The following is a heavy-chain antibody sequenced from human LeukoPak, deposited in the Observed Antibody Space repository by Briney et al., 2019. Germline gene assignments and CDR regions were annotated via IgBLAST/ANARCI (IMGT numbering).Heavy chain of an antibody. J-gene: IGHJ6*02. CDR3: ARVESYSSGWYWHYYYYGMDV. Sequence: ASVKVSCKASGYTFTSYDINWVRQATGQGLEWMGWMHPNSGNTGYAQKFQGRVTMTRNTSISTAYMELSSLRSEDTAVYYCARVESYSSGWYWHYYYYGMDVWGQGTTVTVSS. CDR1: GYTFTSYD. V-gene: IGHV1-8*01. CDR2: MHPNSGNT. D-gene: IGHD6-19*01.